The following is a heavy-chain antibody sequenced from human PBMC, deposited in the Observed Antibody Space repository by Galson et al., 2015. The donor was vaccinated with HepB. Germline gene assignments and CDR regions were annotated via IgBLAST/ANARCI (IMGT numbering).Heavy chain of an antibody. Sequence: SVKVSCKASGYTFTGYHMHWVRQAPGQGLEWMGWINPNSGGTNYAQKFQGRVTMTRDTSISTAYMELSRLRSDDTAVYYCARVLLLSLDDAFDIWGQGTTVTVSS. CDR3: ARVLLLSLDDAFDI. D-gene: IGHD3-10*01. CDR2: INPNSGGT. J-gene: IGHJ3*02. CDR1: GYTFTGYH. V-gene: IGHV1-2*02.